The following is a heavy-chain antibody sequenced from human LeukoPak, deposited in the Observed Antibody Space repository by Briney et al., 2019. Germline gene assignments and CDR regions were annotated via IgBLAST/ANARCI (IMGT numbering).Heavy chain of an antibody. CDR3: AKDWGYGPRGYFDY. CDR1: GFTFSSYA. D-gene: IGHD5-12*01. J-gene: IGHJ4*02. CDR2: ISYDGSNK. Sequence: GRSLRLSCAASGFTFSSYAMHWVRQAPGKGLEWVAVISYDGSNKYYADSVKGRFTISRDNSKNTLYLQMNSLRAEDTAVYYCAKDWGYGPRGYFDYWGQGTLVTVSS. V-gene: IGHV3-30*04.